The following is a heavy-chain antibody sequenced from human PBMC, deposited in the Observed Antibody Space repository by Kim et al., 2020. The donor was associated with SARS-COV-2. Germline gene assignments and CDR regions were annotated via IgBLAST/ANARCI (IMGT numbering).Heavy chain of an antibody. Sequence: WYNDYAVSVKSRITINPDTSKNQFSLQLNSVTPEDTAVYYCARFKVAGTHWGQGTLVTVSS. CDR2: WYN. D-gene: IGHD6-19*01. CDR3: ARFKVAGTH. J-gene: IGHJ4*02. V-gene: IGHV6-1*01.